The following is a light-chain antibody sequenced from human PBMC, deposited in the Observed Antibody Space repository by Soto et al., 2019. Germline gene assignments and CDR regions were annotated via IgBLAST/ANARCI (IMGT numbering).Light chain of an antibody. CDR3: QQYNNWPSWT. Sequence: EILLTQSPDNLTVSPGESATLSRRFSQSVGPNLVWYQQKFGQAPRLLIYGVSTRATGVPARFSGSGSGTEFTLTISSLQPEDFAVYYCQQYNNWPSWTFGQGTKVDIK. CDR1: QSVGPN. J-gene: IGKJ1*01. V-gene: IGKV3-15*01. CDR2: GVS.